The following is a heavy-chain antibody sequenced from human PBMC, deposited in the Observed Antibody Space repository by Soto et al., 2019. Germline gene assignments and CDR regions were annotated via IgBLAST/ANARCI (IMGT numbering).Heavy chain of an antibody. CDR3: ARAWGGFTGDPPGDY. J-gene: IGHJ4*02. Sequence: QVQLQQWGAGLLKPSETLSLTCAVYGGSFSGYYWSWIRQPPGKGLEWIGEINHSGSTNYNPSLKSRVTISVDTSKNQFSLKLSSVTAVDTAVYYCARAWGGFTGDPPGDYWGQGTLVTVSS. CDR1: GGSFSGYY. V-gene: IGHV4-34*01. D-gene: IGHD3-16*01. CDR2: INHSGST.